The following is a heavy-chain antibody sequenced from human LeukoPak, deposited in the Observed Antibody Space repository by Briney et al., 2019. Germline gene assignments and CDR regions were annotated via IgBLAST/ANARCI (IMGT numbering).Heavy chain of an antibody. CDR2: IYYSGTT. CDR3: ATLQYSSGWYDDGAFDI. J-gene: IGHJ3*02. Sequence: SETLSLTCTVSGGSIISSSSSSYYWGWIRQSPGKGPEWVGAIYYSGTTYYNPSLKSRVTISVDTSKSQFSLRLSSVTAADTAVYYCATLQYSSGWYDDGAFDIWGQGTMVTVSS. V-gene: IGHV4-39*01. D-gene: IGHD6-19*01. CDR1: GGSIISSSSSSYY.